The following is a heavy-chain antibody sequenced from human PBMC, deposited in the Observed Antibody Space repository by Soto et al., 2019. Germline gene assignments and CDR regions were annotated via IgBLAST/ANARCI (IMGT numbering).Heavy chain of an antibody. V-gene: IGHV1-69*01. J-gene: IGHJ5*02. D-gene: IGHD3-10*01. CDR1: GGTFSSYA. Sequence: QVQLVQSGAEVKKPGSSVKVSCKASGGTFSSYAISWVRQAPGQGLEWMGGIIPIFGTANYAQKFQGRVTITADESTSTAYMELSSLRSEDPAVYYCARETLPRRDGFNWFDPWGQGTLVTVSS. CDR2: IIPIFGTA. CDR3: ARETLPRRDGFNWFDP.